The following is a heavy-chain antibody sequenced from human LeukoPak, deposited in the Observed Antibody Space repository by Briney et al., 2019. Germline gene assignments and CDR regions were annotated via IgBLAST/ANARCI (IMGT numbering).Heavy chain of an antibody. CDR3: ARDDYYDSSGAY. D-gene: IGHD3-22*01. Sequence: GGSLRLSCAASGFTFDDYAMHWVRQAPGKGLEWVSGISWNSGSIGYADSVKGQFTISRDNAKNSLYLQMNSLRAEDTALYYCARDDYYDSSGAYWGQGTLVTVSS. V-gene: IGHV3-9*01. CDR2: ISWNSGSI. CDR1: GFTFDDYA. J-gene: IGHJ4*02.